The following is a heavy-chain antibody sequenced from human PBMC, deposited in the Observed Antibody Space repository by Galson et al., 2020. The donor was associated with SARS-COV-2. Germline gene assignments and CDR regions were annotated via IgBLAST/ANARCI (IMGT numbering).Heavy chain of an antibody. CDR2: IRSKANSHAT. Sequence: GESLKISCVASGFIFSDSAMHWVRQASGKGLEWVGRIRSKANSHATSYPESVKGRFIISRDDSKNTAYLQLNSLETEDTAVYYCTTRLAVDETGGVFDYWSQGTLVNVSS. J-gene: IGHJ4*02. D-gene: IGHD6-19*01. CDR3: TTRLAVDETGGVFDY. V-gene: IGHV3-73*01. CDR1: GFIFSDSA.